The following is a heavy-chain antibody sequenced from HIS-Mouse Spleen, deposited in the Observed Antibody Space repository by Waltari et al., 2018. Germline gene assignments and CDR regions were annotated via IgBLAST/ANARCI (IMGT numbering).Heavy chain of an antibody. CDR3: AREANIMITFGGVIPRGWFDP. D-gene: IGHD3-16*02. Sequence: QVQLQESGPGLVKPSQTLSLTCTVSGGSISSGGYYLSWIRQHPGKGLAWIGYIYYSGSTYYNPSLKSRVTISVDTSKNQFSLKLSSVTAADTAVYYCAREANIMITFGGVIPRGWFDPWGQGTLVTVSS. CDR2: IYYSGST. J-gene: IGHJ5*02. CDR1: GGSISSGGYY. V-gene: IGHV4-31*03.